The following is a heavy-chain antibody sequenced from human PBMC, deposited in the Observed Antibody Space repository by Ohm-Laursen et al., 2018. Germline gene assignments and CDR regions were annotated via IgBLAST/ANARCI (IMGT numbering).Heavy chain of an antibody. D-gene: IGHD3-22*01. J-gene: IGHJ3*02. CDR1: GFTFDDYT. Sequence: SLRLSCAASGFTFDDYTMHWVRQAPGKGLEWVSLISWDGGSTYYADSVKGRFTISRDNSKNSLYLQMNSLRTEDTALYYCAKLPYYDSSGYPSGAFDIWGQRTMVTVSS. V-gene: IGHV3-43*01. CDR2: ISWDGGST. CDR3: AKLPYYDSSGYPSGAFDI.